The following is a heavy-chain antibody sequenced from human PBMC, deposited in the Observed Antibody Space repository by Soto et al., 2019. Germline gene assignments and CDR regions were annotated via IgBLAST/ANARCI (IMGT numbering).Heavy chain of an antibody. CDR2: INSDGSST. V-gene: IGHV3-74*01. CDR3: ARPVLENWMYEAFDI. CDR1: GFTFSSYW. D-gene: IGHD1-1*01. J-gene: IGHJ3*02. Sequence: GGSLRLSCAASGFTFSSYWMQWVRQAPGKGLVWVSRINSDGSSTSYADSVKGRFTISRDNAKNTLYLQMNSLRAEDTALYYWARPVLENWMYEAFDIWGQGTKVTFS.